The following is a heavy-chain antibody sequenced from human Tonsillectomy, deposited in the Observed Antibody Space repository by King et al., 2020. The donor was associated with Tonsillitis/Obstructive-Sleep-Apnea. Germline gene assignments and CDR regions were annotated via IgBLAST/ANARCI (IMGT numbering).Heavy chain of an antibody. J-gene: IGHJ6*02. D-gene: IGHD1-1*01. Sequence: VQLVESGGGLVQPGRSLRLSCTASGFTFGDYSVSWVRQAPGKGLEWVGFIRSKAYGGTTEYAASVKGRFTISRDDSKSIAYLQMNSLKIEDTAVYYCTRGDSTGLNYYGLDVWGQGTTVTVSS. CDR2: IRSKAYGGTT. CDR1: GFTFGDYS. V-gene: IGHV3-49*04. CDR3: TRGDSTGLNYYGLDV.